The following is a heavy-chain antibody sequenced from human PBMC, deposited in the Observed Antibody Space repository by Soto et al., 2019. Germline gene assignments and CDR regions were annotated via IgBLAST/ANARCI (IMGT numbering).Heavy chain of an antibody. CDR2: ISSSSSYI. D-gene: IGHD3-3*01. CDR1: GFTFSSYS. Sequence: GGSLRLSCAASGFTFSSYSMNWVRQAPGKGLEWVSPISSSSSYIYYADSVKGRFTISRDNSKNTLYLQMNSLRAEDTAVYYCAKTLNAGYDFWSGYPTYFDYWGQGTLVTVSS. J-gene: IGHJ4*02. CDR3: AKTLNAGYDFWSGYPTYFDY. V-gene: IGHV3-21*04.